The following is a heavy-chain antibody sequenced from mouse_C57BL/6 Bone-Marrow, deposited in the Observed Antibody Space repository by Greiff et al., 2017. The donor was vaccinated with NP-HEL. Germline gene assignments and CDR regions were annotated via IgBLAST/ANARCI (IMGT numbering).Heavy chain of an antibody. J-gene: IGHJ3*01. D-gene: IGHD1-1*01. V-gene: IGHV1-81*01. CDR1: GYTFTSYG. CDR2: IYPRSGNT. CDR3: ARWYYGSSWGCAY. Sequence: QVQLQQSGAELARPGASVQLSCKASGYTFTSYGISWVKQRTGQGLEWIGEIYPRSGNTYYNEKFKGKATLTADKSSSTAYMELRSRTSEDSAVYFCARWYYGSSWGCAYWGKGTLVTVSA.